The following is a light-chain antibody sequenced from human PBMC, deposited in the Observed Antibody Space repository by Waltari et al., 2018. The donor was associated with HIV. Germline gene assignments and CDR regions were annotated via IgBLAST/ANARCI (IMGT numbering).Light chain of an antibody. J-gene: IGLJ1*01. Sequence: QPPLTQSRSVSGSPGQSITISCTGTSNDVGAYNYVSWYQQHPGRAPKLLIFDLNRRPSWVPDRFSGSKSGNTASLTISGLHAEDEADYYCCSSAGRYTFVFGTGTKVTVL. CDR1: SNDVGAYNY. CDR3: CSSAGRYTFV. V-gene: IGLV2-11*01. CDR2: DLN.